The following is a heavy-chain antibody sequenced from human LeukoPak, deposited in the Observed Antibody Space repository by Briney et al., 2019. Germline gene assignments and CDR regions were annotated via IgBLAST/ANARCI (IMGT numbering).Heavy chain of an antibody. D-gene: IGHD6-13*01. Sequence: PSETLSLTCTVSGGSISSYYWSWIRQPPGKGLEWIGYIYYSGSTNYNPSLKSRVTISVDTSKNQFSLKLSSVTAADTAVYYCARQGGSSWLTGRYRSWFDPWGQGTLVTVSS. CDR3: ARQGGSSWLTGRYRSWFDP. V-gene: IGHV4-59*08. J-gene: IGHJ5*02. CDR2: IYYSGST. CDR1: GGSISSYY.